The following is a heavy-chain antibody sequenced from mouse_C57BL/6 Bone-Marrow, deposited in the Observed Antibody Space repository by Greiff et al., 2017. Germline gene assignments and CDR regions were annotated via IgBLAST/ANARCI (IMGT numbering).Heavy chain of an antibody. CDR2: IDPENGDT. J-gene: IGHJ3*01. CDR1: GFNIKDDY. V-gene: IGHV14-4*01. D-gene: IGHD4-1*01. Sequence: EVQLQQSGAELVRPGASVKLSCTASGFNIKDDYMHWVKQRPEQGLEWIGWIDPENGDTEYASKSQGKATITADTSSNTAYLQLSSLTSEDTAVYYCTANWGAYWGQGTLVTVSA. CDR3: TANWGAY.